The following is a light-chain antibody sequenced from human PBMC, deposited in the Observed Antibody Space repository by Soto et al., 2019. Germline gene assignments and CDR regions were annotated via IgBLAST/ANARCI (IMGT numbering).Light chain of an antibody. J-gene: IGKJ1*01. CDR2: KAS. V-gene: IGKV1-5*03. Sequence: DIQMTQSASTLSASVGDRFTITCRASQSISSWLAWYQQKPGKAPKLLIYKASSLESGVPSRFSGSGSGTEFTLTISSLQPDDFATYYCQQYNSYSWTFGQGTKVDI. CDR3: QQYNSYSWT. CDR1: QSISSW.